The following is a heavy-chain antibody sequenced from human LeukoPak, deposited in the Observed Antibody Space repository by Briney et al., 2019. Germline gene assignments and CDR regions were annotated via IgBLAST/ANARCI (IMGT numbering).Heavy chain of an antibody. CDR2: INYSGST. CDR3: ARGNSDGKREDY. Sequence: SQTPSLTCTVSGGSIASAGYYWSWIRQHPGKGLEWIGYINYSGSTYYNPSLKSRVTISGDTSKNQFSLKLSSVTAADTAVYYCARGNSDGKREDYWGPGTLLTVSS. CDR1: GGSIASAGYY. D-gene: IGHD2-15*01. J-gene: IGHJ4*02. V-gene: IGHV4-31*03.